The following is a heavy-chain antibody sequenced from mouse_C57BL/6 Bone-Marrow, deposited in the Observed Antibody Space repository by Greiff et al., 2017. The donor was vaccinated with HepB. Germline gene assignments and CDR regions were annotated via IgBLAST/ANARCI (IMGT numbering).Heavy chain of an antibody. CDR3: ASNWGGDYYAMDY. V-gene: IGHV5-17*01. Sequence: EVKLMESGGGLVKPGGSLKLSCAASGFTFSDYGMHWVRQAPEKGLEWVAYISSGSSTIYYADTVKGRFTISRDNAKNTLFLQMTRLRSEDTAMYYGASNWGGDYYAMDYCGQGTSVTVSS. J-gene: IGHJ4*01. CDR1: GFTFSDYG. CDR2: ISSGSSTI. D-gene: IGHD4-1*01.